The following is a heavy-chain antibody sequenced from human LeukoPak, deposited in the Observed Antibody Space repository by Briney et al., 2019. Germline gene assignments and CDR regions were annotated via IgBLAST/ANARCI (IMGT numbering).Heavy chain of an antibody. D-gene: IGHD2-21*02. CDR1: GDSVSSNSVT. Sequence: SQTLSLTCAISGDSVSSNSVTWNWIRQSPSRGLEWLGRTYYRSTWYNDYAVSVRGRITVNPDTSKNQFSLHLYPVTPEDTAVYYCARRLTQYDCFDPWGQGILVTVSS. J-gene: IGHJ5*02. CDR3: ARRLTQYDCFDP. CDR2: TYYRSTWYN. V-gene: IGHV6-1*01.